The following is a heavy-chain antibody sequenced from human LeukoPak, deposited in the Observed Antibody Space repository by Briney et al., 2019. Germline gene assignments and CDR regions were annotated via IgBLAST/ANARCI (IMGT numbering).Heavy chain of an antibody. D-gene: IGHD4-23*01. CDR1: GFSFSDYD. CDR2: ISGRSSHV. V-gene: IGHV3-21*04. Sequence: GGSLRLSCSASGFSFSDYDMNWVRQAPGKGLEWVSAISGRSSHVYYGESVKGRFTISRDNAKNSLYLQMNSLRAEDTALYHCARVGNPNYYYYYMDVWGKGTTVTVSS. J-gene: IGHJ6*03. CDR3: ARVGNPNYYYYYMDV.